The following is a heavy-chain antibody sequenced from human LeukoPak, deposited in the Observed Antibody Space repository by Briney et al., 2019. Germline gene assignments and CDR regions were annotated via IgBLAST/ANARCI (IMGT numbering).Heavy chain of an antibody. D-gene: IGHD6-19*01. V-gene: IGHV3-21*01. CDR3: ARGPGIAVAPLQH. CDR2: ITRDGRDI. CDR1: GFTVSSYS. Sequence: GGSLRLSCEVSGFTVSSYSMSWVRQAPGKGLEWVSAITRDGRDILYADSVRGRFTIARDDARNPVNLQVNSLRAEDTAVYYCARGPGIAVAPLQHWGQGTLVTVSS. J-gene: IGHJ1*01.